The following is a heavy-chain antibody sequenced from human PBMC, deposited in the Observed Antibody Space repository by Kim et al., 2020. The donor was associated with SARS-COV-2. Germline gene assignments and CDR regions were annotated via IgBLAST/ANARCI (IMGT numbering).Heavy chain of an antibody. D-gene: IGHD2-21*01. CDR3: AREIYGGEGILI. J-gene: IGHJ3*02. Sequence: SETLSLTCTVSGGSISSYYWSWIRQPPGKGLEWIGYIYYSGSTNYNPSLKSRVTISVDTSKNQFSLKLSSVTAADTAVYYCAREIYGGEGILIWGQGTMVTVSS. CDR2: IYYSGST. V-gene: IGHV4-59*01. CDR1: GGSISSYY.